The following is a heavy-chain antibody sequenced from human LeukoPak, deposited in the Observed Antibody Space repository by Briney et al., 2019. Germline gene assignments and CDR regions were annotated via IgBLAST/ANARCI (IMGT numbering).Heavy chain of an antibody. D-gene: IGHD3-22*01. CDR3: ARDRGGYYDSSGYHDY. CDR2: INWNGGST. Sequence: GGSLRLSCAASGFTFDDYGMSWVRQAPGKGLEWVSGINWNGGSTVYADSVKGRFTISRDNAKNSLYLQMNSLRAEDTALYYCARDRGGYYDSSGYHDYWGQGTLVTVSS. J-gene: IGHJ4*02. CDR1: GFTFDDYG. V-gene: IGHV3-20*04.